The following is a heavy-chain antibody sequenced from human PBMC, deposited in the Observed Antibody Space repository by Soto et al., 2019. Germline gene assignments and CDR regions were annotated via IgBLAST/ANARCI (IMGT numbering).Heavy chain of an antibody. CDR2: IWYDGSNK. Sequence: QVQLVESGGGVVQPGRSLRLSCAASGFAFSSYGMHWVRQTPGKGLEWVALIWYDGSNKYYADSVKGRFTISRDSSKNTLYLQMHSLRAEDTALYFCARSPPGVAGRYYFDFWGQGTLVTVSS. CDR3: ARSPPGVAGRYYFDF. D-gene: IGHD6-6*01. V-gene: IGHV3-33*01. J-gene: IGHJ4*02. CDR1: GFAFSSYG.